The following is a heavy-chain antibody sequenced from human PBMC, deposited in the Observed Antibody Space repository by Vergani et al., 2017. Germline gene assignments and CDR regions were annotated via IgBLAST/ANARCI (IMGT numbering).Heavy chain of an antibody. J-gene: IGHJ4*02. CDR1: GGTLSSYT. Sequence: QVQLVQSGAEVKKAGSSVKVSCKASGGTLSSYTISWVRQAPGQGLEWMGRIIPILGIANYAQKFQGRVTITADKSTSTAYMELSSLRSEDTAVYYCARGHSGYDWEDYFDYWGQGTLVIVSS. V-gene: IGHV1-69*02. CDR2: IIPILGIA. D-gene: IGHD5-12*01. CDR3: ARGHSGYDWEDYFDY.